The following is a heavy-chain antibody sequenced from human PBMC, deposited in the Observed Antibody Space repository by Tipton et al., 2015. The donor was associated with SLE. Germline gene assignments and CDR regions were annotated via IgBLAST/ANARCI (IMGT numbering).Heavy chain of an antibody. CDR1: GFTFSSYS. Sequence: SLRLSCAASGFTFSSYSMNWVRQAPGKGLEWVSSISSSSSYIYYADSVKGRFTISRDNAKNSLYLQMNSLRREDTAVYYCARGPRELATDYYFYYGMDVWGQGTTVTVSS. D-gene: IGHD5-12*01. J-gene: IGHJ6*02. CDR2: ISSSSSYI. CDR3: ARGPRELATDYYFYYGMDV. V-gene: IGHV3-21*01.